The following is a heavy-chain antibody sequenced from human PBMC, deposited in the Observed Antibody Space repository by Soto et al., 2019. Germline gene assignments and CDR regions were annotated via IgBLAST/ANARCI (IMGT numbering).Heavy chain of an antibody. CDR3: AKGSAHGSPYYFDY. CDR2: ITGSGGST. D-gene: IGHD6-25*01. CDR1: GFTFSSYA. J-gene: IGHJ4*02. Sequence: PGRPLRLSCAAAGFTFSSYAMSWVLQARGKGLEWVSAITGSGGSTYHADSVKGRFTISRDNSKKTLYLQMNSLRADDTAVYYCAKGSAHGSPYYFDYWGKGTLVTVSS. V-gene: IGHV3-23*01.